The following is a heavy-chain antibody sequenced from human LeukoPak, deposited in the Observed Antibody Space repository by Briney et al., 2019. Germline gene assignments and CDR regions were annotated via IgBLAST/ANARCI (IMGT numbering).Heavy chain of an antibody. D-gene: IGHD1-14*01. CDR3: ASRTPGAAFDI. CDR2: ISSRSDYI. V-gene: IGHV3-21*01. Sequence: GGSLRLSCVASGFTFTGYNMNWVRQAPGKGLEWVSSISSRSDYIYSADSVKGRFTISRDNAKDSLFLQMNSLRAEDTAMYYCASRTPGAAFDIWGQGTMVTVSS. CDR1: GFTFTGYN. J-gene: IGHJ3*02.